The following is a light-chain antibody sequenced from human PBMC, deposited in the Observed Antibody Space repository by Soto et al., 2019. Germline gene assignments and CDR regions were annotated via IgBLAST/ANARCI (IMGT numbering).Light chain of an antibody. Sequence: DIQMTQSPSSVCASVGDRVTITCRASQGITSWLAWYQQKPGKAPKLLIYRASNLQSGVPSRFSGSGSGTDFTLTISGLQPADFATYYCQQTTTFPLTFGGGTKVEIK. CDR2: RAS. CDR3: QQTTTFPLT. V-gene: IGKV1-12*01. CDR1: QGITSW. J-gene: IGKJ4*01.